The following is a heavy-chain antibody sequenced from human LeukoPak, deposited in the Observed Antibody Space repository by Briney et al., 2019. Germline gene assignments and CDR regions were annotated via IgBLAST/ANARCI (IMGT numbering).Heavy chain of an antibody. Sequence: PSETLSLTCTVSGGSISSYYWSWIRQPPGKGLEWIGYIYYSGSTNYNPSLKSRVTISVDTSKNQFSLKLSSVTAADTAVYYCARDSSGVRSNWFDPWGQGTLVTVSS. CDR3: ARDSSGVRSNWFDP. CDR2: IYYSGST. J-gene: IGHJ5*02. CDR1: GGSISSYY. D-gene: IGHD6-19*01. V-gene: IGHV4-59*01.